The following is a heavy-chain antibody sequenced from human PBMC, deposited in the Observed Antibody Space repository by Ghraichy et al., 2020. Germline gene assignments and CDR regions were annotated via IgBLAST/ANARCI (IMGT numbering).Heavy chain of an antibody. CDR1: GDSISSYY. J-gene: IGHJ4*02. D-gene: IGHD3-22*01. CDR2: IHYSGTT. CDR3: TRSIDSSGYYYTGY. Sequence: SETLSLTCTVSGDSISSYYWSWIRQPPGKGLEWIGYIHYSGTTDYNPSLKSRVTMSLDTSRNQFSLKLTSVTAADTAVYYCTRSIDSSGYYYTGYWGQGILVTVSS. V-gene: IGHV4-59*01.